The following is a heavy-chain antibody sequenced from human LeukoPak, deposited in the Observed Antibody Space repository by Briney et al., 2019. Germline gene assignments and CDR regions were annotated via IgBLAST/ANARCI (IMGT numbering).Heavy chain of an antibody. Sequence: PGGSLTLSCAASGFTFSTYAMSWLRQPSGKGLEWVSAISGSGGITYYADSVKGRFTISRDNSKNTLYLQMNSLRAEDTSIYFCAKALEQETVIALDSWGQGTLVTVSS. CDR2: ISGSGGIT. CDR1: GFTFSTYA. V-gene: IGHV3-23*01. CDR3: AKALEQETVIALDS. D-gene: IGHD6-13*01. J-gene: IGHJ4*02.